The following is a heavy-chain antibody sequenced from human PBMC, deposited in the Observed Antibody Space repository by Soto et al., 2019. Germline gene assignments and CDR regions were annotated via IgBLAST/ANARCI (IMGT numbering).Heavy chain of an antibody. CDR2: ISAYNGNT. Sequence: ASVKVSCKASGYTFTSYGISWVRQAPGQGLEWMGWISAYNGNTNYAQKLQGRVTMTTDTSTSTAYMELRSLRSDDTAVYYCARDHTVGIVATIAPFPPDYWGQGTLVTVSS. D-gene: IGHD5-12*01. J-gene: IGHJ4*02. V-gene: IGHV1-18*01. CDR3: ARDHTVGIVATIAPFPPDY. CDR1: GYTFTSYG.